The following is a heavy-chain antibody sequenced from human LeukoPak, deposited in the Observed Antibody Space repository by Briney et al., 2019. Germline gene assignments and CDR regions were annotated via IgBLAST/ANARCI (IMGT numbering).Heavy chain of an antibody. Sequence: ASVKVSCKPSRYSFTGYFMQWVRQAPGQRLEWMGWINPNSGDPNYAQNFQGKVTMTRDTSISTAYMELSRLRSDDAAVYYCARRFYYAMDVWGQGTTVTVSS. CDR1: RYSFTGYF. CDR2: INPNSGDP. J-gene: IGHJ6*02. D-gene: IGHD3-16*01. CDR3: ARRFYYAMDV. V-gene: IGHV1-2*02.